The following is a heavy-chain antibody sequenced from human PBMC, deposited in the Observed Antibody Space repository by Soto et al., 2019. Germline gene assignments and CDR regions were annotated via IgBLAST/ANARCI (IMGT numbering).Heavy chain of an antibody. J-gene: IGHJ5*02. CDR1: GFTFSSYA. D-gene: IGHD6-13*01. Sequence: GGSLRLSCAASGFTFSSYAMSWVRQAPGKGLEWVSAISGSGGSTYYADSVKGRFTISRDNTKNTLYLQMNSLRAEDTAVYYCAKDLWQQPFTWFDPWGQGTLVTVSS. CDR3: AKDLWQQPFTWFDP. V-gene: IGHV3-23*01. CDR2: ISGSGGST.